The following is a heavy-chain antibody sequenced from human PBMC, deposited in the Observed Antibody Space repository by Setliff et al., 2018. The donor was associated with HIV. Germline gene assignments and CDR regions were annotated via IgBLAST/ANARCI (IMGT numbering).Heavy chain of an antibody. J-gene: IGHJ4*02. CDR1: GFTLNTYA. CDR2: ISDDGSNT. Sequence: SLKISCAASGFTLNTYAMHWVRQAPGKGLEWVAVISDDGSNTYYADSVKGRFTISRDNSKNTLYLQMNSLRAEDTAVYYCARGYCNSSNCYAIDYWGQGTLVTVSS. V-gene: IGHV3-30*01. D-gene: IGHD2-2*01. CDR3: ARGYCNSSNCYAIDY.